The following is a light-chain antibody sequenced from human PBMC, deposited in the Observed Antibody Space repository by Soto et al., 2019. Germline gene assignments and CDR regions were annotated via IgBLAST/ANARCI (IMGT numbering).Light chain of an antibody. Sequence: EIVLTQSPGALSLFPGERATLSCRTSESVTSTYLAWYQQKPGQPPRLLIYGASNRATGIPDRFSGSGSGTDFTLTISRLEPEDFAVYYCQQTHTTPASTFGRGTSVEVK. J-gene: IGKJ4*01. CDR1: ESVTSTY. CDR3: QQTHTTPAST. CDR2: GAS. V-gene: IGKV3-20*01.